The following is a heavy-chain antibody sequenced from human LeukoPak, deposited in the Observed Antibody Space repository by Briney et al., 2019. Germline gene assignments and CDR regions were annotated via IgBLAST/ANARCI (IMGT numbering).Heavy chain of an antibody. J-gene: IGHJ4*02. D-gene: IGHD6-19*01. CDR1: GFTFSSYA. V-gene: IGHV3-23*01. Sequence: PGGSLILSCAASGFTFSSYAMSWVRQAPGKGLEWVSTISGSGGGGTSYCADSVKGRFTISRDNSKNKLYLQMNSLRAEDTAIYSCAKDLYTTGWWGYFDYWGQGTLVTVSS. CDR2: ISGSGGGGTS. CDR3: AKDLYTTGWWGYFDY.